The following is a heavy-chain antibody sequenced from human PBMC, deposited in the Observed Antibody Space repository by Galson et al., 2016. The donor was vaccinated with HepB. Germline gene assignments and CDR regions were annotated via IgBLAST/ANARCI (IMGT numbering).Heavy chain of an antibody. J-gene: IGHJ2*01. Sequence: RLSCAASGFTFSSYAMSWVRQAPGKGLEWVSAMSGSGASTFYADSVKGRFTISRDNSKNTLYLQMNSLRAEDTAVYYCAKGENWNYGVWWYFDLWGRGTLVTVSS. D-gene: IGHD1-7*01. CDR2: MSGSGAST. CDR1: GFTFSSYA. V-gene: IGHV3-23*01. CDR3: AKGENWNYGVWWYFDL.